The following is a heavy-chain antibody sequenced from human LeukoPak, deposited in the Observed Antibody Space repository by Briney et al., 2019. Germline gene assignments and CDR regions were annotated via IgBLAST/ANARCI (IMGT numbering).Heavy chain of an antibody. J-gene: IGHJ6*02. CDR1: GFTLSSYW. V-gene: IGHV3-7*01. D-gene: IGHD6-19*01. Sequence: LEGSLRLSCAASGFTLSSYWMSCVRPAPGKGLEWVATINEDEREKYFVACVKGRSTIYRDNAKNSLYLQMNSLRAEDTAVYFWAPFWGSLESGWLGDAMDVWGQGTTVTVSS. CDR3: APFWGSLESGWLGDAMDV. CDR2: INEDEREK.